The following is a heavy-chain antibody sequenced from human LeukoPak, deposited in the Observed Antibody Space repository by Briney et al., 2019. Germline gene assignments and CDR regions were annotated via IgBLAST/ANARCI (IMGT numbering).Heavy chain of an antibody. Sequence: PGGSLRLSCAASGFTFSSYGMHWVRQAPGKGLEWVAVIWYDGSNKYYADSVKGRFTISRDNSKNTLYPQMNSLRAEDTAVYYCARDQRRYCSGGSCSLGDYWGQGTLVTVSS. CDR2: IWYDGSNK. CDR1: GFTFSSYG. V-gene: IGHV3-33*01. J-gene: IGHJ4*02. D-gene: IGHD2-15*01. CDR3: ARDQRRYCSGGSCSLGDY.